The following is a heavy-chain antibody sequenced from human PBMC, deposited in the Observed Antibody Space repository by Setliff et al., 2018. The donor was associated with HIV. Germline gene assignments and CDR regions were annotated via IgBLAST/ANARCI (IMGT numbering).Heavy chain of an antibody. V-gene: IGHV1-18*01. Sequence: ASVKVSCKASGYTFTSYGISWVRQAPGQGLEWMGWISAYNGNTNYAQKLQGRVTMTTDTSTSTVYMELSSLRSEDTAVYYCARDRGYYDSSGYYVSDAFDIWGQGTMVTVSS. J-gene: IGHJ3*02. CDR3: ARDRGYYDSSGYYVSDAFDI. CDR2: ISAYNGNT. CDR1: GYTFTSYG. D-gene: IGHD3-22*01.